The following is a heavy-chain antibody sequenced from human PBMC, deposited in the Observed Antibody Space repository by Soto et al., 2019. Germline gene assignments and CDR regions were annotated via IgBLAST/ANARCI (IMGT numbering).Heavy chain of an antibody. J-gene: IGHJ6*02. CDR1: GFTFSSYA. CDR2: ISGSGGST. Sequence: GGSLRLSCAASGFTFSSYAMSWVRQAPGKGLEWVSAISGSGGSTYYADSVKGRFTISRDNSKNTLYLQMNSLRAEDTAVYYCAKPTLGYYYYGMDVWGQGTTVTVS. V-gene: IGHV3-23*01. CDR3: AKPTLGYYYYGMDV.